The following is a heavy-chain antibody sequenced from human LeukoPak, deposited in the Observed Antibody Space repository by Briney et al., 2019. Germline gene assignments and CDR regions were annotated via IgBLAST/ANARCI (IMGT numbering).Heavy chain of an antibody. J-gene: IGHJ3*02. CDR3: ARESHSGYAFDI. V-gene: IGHV1-2*02. CDR2: INPNSGGT. D-gene: IGHD6-13*01. Sequence: ASVKVSCKASGYTFTGYYMHWVRQAPGQGLEWMGWINPNSGGTNYAQKFQGRVTMTRDTSISTAYMELSRLRSDDTAVYYCARESHSGYAFDIWGQGTMVTVSS. CDR1: GYTFTGYY.